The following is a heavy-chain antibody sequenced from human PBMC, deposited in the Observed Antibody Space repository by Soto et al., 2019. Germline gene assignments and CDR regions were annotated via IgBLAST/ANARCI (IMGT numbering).Heavy chain of an antibody. V-gene: IGHV3-30*18. CDR1: GFTFCNFG. J-gene: IGHJ6*02. D-gene: IGHD6-13*01. Sequence: LRLSCAASGFTFCNFGMNWVRQAPGKGLEWVAFISLDGSSKYYVDSVKGRFIISRDNAKNTLSLQMNSLKAEDTAVYYCAKDTSKYSSNWPAYYGLNVWGQGTTVTVSS. CDR2: ISLDGSSK. CDR3: AKDTSKYSSNWPAYYGLNV.